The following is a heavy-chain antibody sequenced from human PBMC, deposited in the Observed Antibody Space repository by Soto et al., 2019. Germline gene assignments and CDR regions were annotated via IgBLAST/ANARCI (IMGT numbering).Heavy chain of an antibody. CDR1: GYTFTSYG. CDR2: ISAYNGNT. J-gene: IGHJ6*02. D-gene: IGHD6-13*01. CDR3: ARCHPGVGYSSSCLIYYYYGMDV. V-gene: IGHV1-18*01. Sequence: ASVKVSCKASGYTFTSYGISWVRQAPGQGLEWMGWISAYNGNTNYAQKLQGRVTMTTDTSTSTAYMELRSLRSDDTAVYYCARCHPGVGYSSSCLIYYYYGMDVWGQGTTVTVSS.